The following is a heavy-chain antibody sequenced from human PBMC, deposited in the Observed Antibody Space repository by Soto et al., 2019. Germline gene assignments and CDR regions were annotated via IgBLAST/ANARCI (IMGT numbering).Heavy chain of an antibody. V-gene: IGHV4-31*03. CDR2: IYYSGST. Sequence: SETLSLTCTVSGGSISSGGYYWSWIRQHPGKGLEWIGYIYYSGSTYYNPSLKSRVTISVDTSKNQFSLKLSSVTAADTAVYYCASSERRLFHTKHNWFDPWGQGTPVTVSS. J-gene: IGHJ5*02. CDR3: ASSERRLFHTKHNWFDP. CDR1: GGSISSGGYY. D-gene: IGHD1-1*01.